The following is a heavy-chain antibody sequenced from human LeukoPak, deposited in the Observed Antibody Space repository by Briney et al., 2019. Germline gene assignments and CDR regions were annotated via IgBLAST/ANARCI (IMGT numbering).Heavy chain of an antibody. Sequence: ETLSLTCTVSGGSLSSYYWSWIRQPAGKGLEWIGRIYTSGSTNYNPSLKSRVTMSVDTSKNQFSLKLSSVTAADTAVYYCAGSPALDYYDSSGYYYMGTFDYWGQGTLVTVSS. D-gene: IGHD3-22*01. CDR2: IYTSGST. CDR3: AGSPALDYYDSSGYYYMGTFDY. V-gene: IGHV4-4*07. CDR1: GGSLSSYY. J-gene: IGHJ4*02.